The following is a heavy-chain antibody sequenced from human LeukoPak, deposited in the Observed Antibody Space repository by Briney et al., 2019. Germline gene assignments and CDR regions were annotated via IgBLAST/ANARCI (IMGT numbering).Heavy chain of an antibody. CDR2: ISGPGGST. V-gene: IGHV3-23*01. D-gene: IGHD1-1*01. CDR1: GFTFSSYA. Sequence: GGSLRLSCAASGFTFSSYAMSWVRQAPGKGLEWVSAISGPGGSTYYADSVKGRFTISRDNSKNTLYLQMNSLRADDTAVYYCAKGTSSLRTTTPADYWGQGTLVTVSS. J-gene: IGHJ4*02. CDR3: AKGTSSLRTTTPADY.